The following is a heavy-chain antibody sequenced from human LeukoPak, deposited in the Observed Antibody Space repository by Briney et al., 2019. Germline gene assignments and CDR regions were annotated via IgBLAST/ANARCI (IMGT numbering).Heavy chain of an antibody. J-gene: IGHJ4*02. CDR1: GFTFSSYW. D-gene: IGHD5-24*01. CDR3: ARDRGEWLHVGYFDY. V-gene: IGHV3-7*01. CDR2: IKQDGSEK. Sequence: GGSLRLSCAASGFTFSSYWMSWVRQAPGKGLEWVANIKQDGSEKYYVDSVKGRFTISRDNAKNSLYLQMNSLRAEDTAVYYCARDRGEWLHVGYFDYWGQGTLVTVSS.